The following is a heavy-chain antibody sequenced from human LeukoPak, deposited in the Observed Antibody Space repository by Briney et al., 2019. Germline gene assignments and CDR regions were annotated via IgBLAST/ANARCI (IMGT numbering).Heavy chain of an antibody. J-gene: IGHJ6*02. V-gene: IGHV1-18*01. Sequence: GASVKVSCKASGYTFTSYGISWVRQAPGQGLEWMGWISAYNGNTNYAQKLQGRVTMTTDTSTSTAYMELRSLRSDDTAVYYCARDRDYDFWSGYYFVHYYGMDVWGQGTTATVSS. CDR1: GYTFTSYG. D-gene: IGHD3-3*01. CDR3: ARDRDYDFWSGYYFVHYYGMDV. CDR2: ISAYNGNT.